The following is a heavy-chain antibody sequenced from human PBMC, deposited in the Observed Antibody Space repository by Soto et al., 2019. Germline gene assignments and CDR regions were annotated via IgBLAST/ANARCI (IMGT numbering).Heavy chain of an antibody. CDR2: IYYSGST. V-gene: IGHV4-59*01. CDR1: GGSISSYY. Sequence: PSETLSLTCTVSGGSISSYYWSWIRQPPGKGLEWIGYIYYSGSTNYNPSLKSRVTISVDTSKNQFSLKLSSVTAADTAVYYCARDVDFWSGYDYWGQGTLVTVSS. CDR3: ARDVDFWSGYDY. D-gene: IGHD3-3*01. J-gene: IGHJ4*02.